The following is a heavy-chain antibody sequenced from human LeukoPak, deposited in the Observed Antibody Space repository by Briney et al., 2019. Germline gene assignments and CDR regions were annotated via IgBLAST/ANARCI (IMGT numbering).Heavy chain of an antibody. D-gene: IGHD3-3*01. V-gene: IGHV3-21*01. CDR2: ISSSSSYI. Sequence: GGSLRLSCAASGFTFSSYSMNLVRQAPGKGLEWVSSISSSSSYIYYADSVKGRFTISRDNAKNSLYLQMNSLRAEDTAVYYCARGMDYDFWSGYLAWGQGTLVTVSS. CDR1: GFTFSSYS. CDR3: ARGMDYDFWSGYLA. J-gene: IGHJ5*02.